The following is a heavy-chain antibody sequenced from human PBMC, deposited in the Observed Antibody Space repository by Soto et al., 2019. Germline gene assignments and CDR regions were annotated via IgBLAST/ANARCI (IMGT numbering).Heavy chain of an antibody. CDR3: ARVYILTGYFLFDY. J-gene: IGHJ4*02. CDR1: GGSISSSSYF. Sequence: PLETLSLTCSVSGGSISSSSYFWGWIRQPPGKGLEWIGSIYYSGSTYYNPSLKSRVTISVDTSKNQFSLKLSSVTAADTSVYYCARVYILTGYFLFDYWGQGTLVTVSS. V-gene: IGHV4-39*07. CDR2: IYYSGST. D-gene: IGHD3-9*01.